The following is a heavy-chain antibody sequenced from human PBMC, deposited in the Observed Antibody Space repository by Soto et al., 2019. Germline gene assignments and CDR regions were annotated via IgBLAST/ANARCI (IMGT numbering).Heavy chain of an antibody. CDR1: GYTFSNYG. D-gene: IGHD2-2*01. CDR3: ERVVPAAEAWFDT. J-gene: IGHJ5*02. CDR2: ISLYSDGT. Sequence: SVKVSCKTSGYTFSNYGITWARQAPGQPLEWLGWISLYSDGTNYAQKFQGRVSMTTDTSTTTAYMELRSLRSDDTAVYYCERVVPAAEAWFDTWGQGTLVTVSS. V-gene: IGHV1-18*01.